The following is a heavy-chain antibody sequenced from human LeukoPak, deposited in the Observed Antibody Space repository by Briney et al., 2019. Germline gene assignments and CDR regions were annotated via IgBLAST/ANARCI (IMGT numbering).Heavy chain of an antibody. CDR2: ISTYNANT. J-gene: IGHJ4*02. D-gene: IGHD3-16*02. CDR1: GYTFTSFG. Sequence: ASVKVSCKASGYTFTSFGISWVRQAPGQGLEWMGWISTYNANTNYAQNLQGRVTMTTDTSTRTSYMELRSLRSDDTAVYFCARVFSFGDYIWGSYRYYFDYWGQGTLVTVSS. V-gene: IGHV1-18*01. CDR3: ARVFSFGDYIWGSYRYYFDY.